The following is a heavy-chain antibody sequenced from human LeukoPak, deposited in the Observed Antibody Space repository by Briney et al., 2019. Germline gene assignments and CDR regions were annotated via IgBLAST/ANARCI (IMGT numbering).Heavy chain of an antibody. J-gene: IGHJ4*02. Sequence: AGGSLRLSCAASRLTFSSYAMHWVRQPPGKGLEWVAVIPYDGNNKYYAASVRGRFTISRDNSKNTLYLQMNSLRPEDTAVYYCASSRFDWLPYFEYWGQGTLVTVSS. D-gene: IGHD3-9*01. CDR1: RLTFSSYA. CDR3: ASSRFDWLPYFEY. V-gene: IGHV3-30-3*01. CDR2: IPYDGNNK.